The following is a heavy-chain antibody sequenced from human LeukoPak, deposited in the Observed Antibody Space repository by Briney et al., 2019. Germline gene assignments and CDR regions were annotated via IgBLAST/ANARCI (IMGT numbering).Heavy chain of an antibody. CDR3: ASKDEYSSSGFDY. D-gene: IGHD6-6*01. J-gene: IGHJ4*02. V-gene: IGHV1-2*02. Sequence: ASVKVSCKACGYTFTGYYMHWVRQAPGQGLEWMGWINPNSGGTNYAQQFQGRVTMTRDTSISTAYMELSRLRSDDTAVYYCASKDEYSSSGFDYWGQGTLVTVSS. CDR2: INPNSGGT. CDR1: GYTFTGYY.